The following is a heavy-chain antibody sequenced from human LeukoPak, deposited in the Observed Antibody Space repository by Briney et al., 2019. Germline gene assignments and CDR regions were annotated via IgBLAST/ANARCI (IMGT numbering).Heavy chain of an antibody. CDR2: VNPSGGST. V-gene: IGHV1-46*01. Sequence: ASVKVSCKVSEDTFTSYYMHWVRQAPGQGLEWMGIVNPSGGSTSYAQKFQGRITMTRDMSTSTVYMELSSLRSEDTAVYYCAIDSSGWYRWFDPWGQGTRVTVSS. CDR1: EDTFTSYY. D-gene: IGHD6-19*01. CDR3: AIDSSGWYRWFDP. J-gene: IGHJ5*02.